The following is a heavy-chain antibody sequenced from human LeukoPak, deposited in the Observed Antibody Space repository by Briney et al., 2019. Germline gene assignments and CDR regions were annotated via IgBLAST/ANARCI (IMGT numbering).Heavy chain of an antibody. Sequence: SETLSLTCTVSGGSISSSNYYWGWIRQPPGKGLEWIGSIYYSGSTYYNPSLKSRVTISEDTSKNQFSLELSSVTAADTAVYYCSFNLGSGSYAFDIWGQGTLVTVSS. CDR2: IYYSGST. CDR1: GGSISSSNYY. D-gene: IGHD3-10*01. V-gene: IGHV4-39*07. J-gene: IGHJ3*02. CDR3: SFNLGSGSYAFDI.